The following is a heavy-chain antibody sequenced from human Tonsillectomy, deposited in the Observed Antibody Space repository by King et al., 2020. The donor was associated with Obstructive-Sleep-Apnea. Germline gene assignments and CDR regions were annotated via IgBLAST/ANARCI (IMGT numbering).Heavy chain of an antibody. J-gene: IGHJ4*02. V-gene: IGHV1-2*02. D-gene: IGHD6-13*01. CDR2: INPNSGGT. Sequence: QLVQSGAEVKKPGASVKVSCKASGYTFTGYYMHWVRQAPGQGLEWMRWINPNSGGTNYAQKFQGRVTMTRDTSISTAYMELSRLRSDDTAVYYCARDGSGWSSARYNENVDYWGQGTLVTVSS. CDR3: ARDGSGWSSARYNENVDY. CDR1: GYTFTGYY.